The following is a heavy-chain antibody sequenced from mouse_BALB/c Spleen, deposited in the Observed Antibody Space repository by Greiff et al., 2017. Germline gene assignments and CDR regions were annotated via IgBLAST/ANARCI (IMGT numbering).Heavy chain of an antibody. CDR3: AKITTVVAMDY. D-gene: IGHD1-1*01. V-gene: IGHV5-9-4*01. J-gene: IGHJ4*01. Sequence: EVQRVESGGGLVKPGGSLKLSCAVSGFTFSSYAMSWVRQSPEKRLEWVAEISSGGSYTYYPDTVTGRFTISRDNAKNTLYLEMSSLRSEDTAMYYCAKITTVVAMDYWGQGTSVTVSS. CDR2: ISSGGSYT. CDR1: GFTFSSYA.